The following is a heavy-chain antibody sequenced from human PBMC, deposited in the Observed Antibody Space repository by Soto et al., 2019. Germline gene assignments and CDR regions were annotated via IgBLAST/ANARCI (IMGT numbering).Heavy chain of an antibody. D-gene: IGHD6-19*01. V-gene: IGHV3-30*18. Sequence: VQLVESGGGVVQPGRSLRLSCAASGFTFSDYAMHWVRQAPGKGLEWVAVVSHDGRNTHYADSEKGRFTISRDSSQKTVSLEMTNLRAEDTAVYYCAKGGRQWLVTSDFNYWGQGALVTVSS. CDR3: AKGGRQWLVTSDFNY. J-gene: IGHJ4*02. CDR2: VSHDGRNT. CDR1: GFTFSDYA.